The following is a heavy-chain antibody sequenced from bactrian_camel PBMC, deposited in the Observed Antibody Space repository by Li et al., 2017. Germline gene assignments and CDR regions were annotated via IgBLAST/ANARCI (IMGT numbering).Heavy chain of an antibody. V-gene: IGHV3S40*01. D-gene: IGHD4*01. CDR1: GFTFTKFD. Sequence: VQLVESGGGLVQPGGSLRLSCVPSGFTFTKFDMSWVRQSPGKGLEWVSRINYAGDSTYYADSVKGRFIISRDDAKNTVYLQMNSLESEDTALYYCATGYSQNSYWGRGTQVTVS. J-gene: IGHJ4*01. CDR2: INYAGDST. CDR3: ATGYSQNSY.